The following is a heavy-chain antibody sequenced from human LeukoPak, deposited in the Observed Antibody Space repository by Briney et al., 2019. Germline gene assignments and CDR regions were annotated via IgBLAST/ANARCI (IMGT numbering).Heavy chain of an antibody. D-gene: IGHD3-3*01. J-gene: IGHJ5*02. V-gene: IGHV4-4*07. CDR1: GGSISRDY. Sequence: SETLSLTWTVAGGSISRDYWGWVRQPAGKGLEWVGRIYTIGSNNYHPSLKTRAPMSVDTANNQFSLKLSSVTAADTAVYYGARDATAIFGVVITHWFDPWGQGTLVTVSS. CDR2: IYTIGSN. CDR3: ARDATAIFGVVITHWFDP.